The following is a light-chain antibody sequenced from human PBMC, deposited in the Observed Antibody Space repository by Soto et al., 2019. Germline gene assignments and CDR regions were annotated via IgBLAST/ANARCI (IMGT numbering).Light chain of an antibody. J-gene: IGKJ4*01. V-gene: IGKV3-11*01. Sequence: EVVLTQSPATLSLSPGETATLSCRAGQPIRTDLGWYQQRPGQAPRLLIYGASNMATGIPDRFSGSGSGTDFTLTITSLAPEDFAIYYCQQRAVWPLSFGGGTKVEIK. CDR1: QPIRTD. CDR2: GAS. CDR3: QQRAVWPLS.